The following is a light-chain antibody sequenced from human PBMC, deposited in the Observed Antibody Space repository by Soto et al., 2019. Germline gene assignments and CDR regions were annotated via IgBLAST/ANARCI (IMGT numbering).Light chain of an antibody. V-gene: IGKV3-20*01. J-gene: IGKJ3*01. CDR3: QQYGSSPPWFT. Sequence: EIVLTQSPGTLSLSPGERATLSCRASQSVSSSYLAWYQQKPGQAPRLLIYGASSRATGIPDRFSGSGSGTDFTRTISRLEPEDFAVYYCQQYGSSPPWFTFGPGTKVDIK. CDR2: GAS. CDR1: QSVSSSY.